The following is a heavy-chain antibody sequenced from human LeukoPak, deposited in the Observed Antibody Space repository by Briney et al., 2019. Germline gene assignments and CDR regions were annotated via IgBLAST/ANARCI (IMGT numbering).Heavy chain of an antibody. J-gene: IGHJ4*02. CDR3: ARDRPYTGGWRGFDY. CDR2: IIPMFGIA. V-gene: IGHV1-69*13. Sequence: GASVKVSCKASGGTFSRYAISWVRQAPGQGLEWMGGIIPMFGIANYAQKFQGRVTITADESTSTAYMELSSRRSEDTAVYYCARDRPYTGGWRGFDYWGQGTLVTVSS. D-gene: IGHD6-19*01. CDR1: GGTFSRYA.